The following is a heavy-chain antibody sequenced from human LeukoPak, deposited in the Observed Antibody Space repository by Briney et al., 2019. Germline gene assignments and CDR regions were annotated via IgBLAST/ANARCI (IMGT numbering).Heavy chain of an antibody. CDR1: GGSISSYY. D-gene: IGHD6-19*01. CDR3: ARVLAVGFDY. Sequence: SETLSLTCTVSGGSISSYYWSWIRQPPGKGLEWIGYIYYSGSTNYNPSLKSRVTISVETSKNEFSLKLRSVTAADTAVYYCARVLAVGFDYWGQGTLVTVSS. J-gene: IGHJ4*02. V-gene: IGHV4-59*01. CDR2: IYYSGST.